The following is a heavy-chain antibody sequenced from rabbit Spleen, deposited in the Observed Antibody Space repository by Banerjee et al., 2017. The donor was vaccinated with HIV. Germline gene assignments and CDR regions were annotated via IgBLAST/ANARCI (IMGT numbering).Heavy chain of an antibody. D-gene: IGHD1-1*01. J-gene: IGHJ4*01. CDR3: ARWTSSDGYFDL. CDR2: IDIGSSGFT. V-gene: IGHV1S40*01. CDR1: GFSFSNYYY. Sequence: QSLEESGGDLVKPGASLTLTCTASGFSFSNYYYMCWVRQAPGRGLEWIACIDIGSSGFTYFASWAKGRFTISKTSSTAVALQMTSLTAADTATYFCARWTSSDGYFDLWGPGTLVTVS.